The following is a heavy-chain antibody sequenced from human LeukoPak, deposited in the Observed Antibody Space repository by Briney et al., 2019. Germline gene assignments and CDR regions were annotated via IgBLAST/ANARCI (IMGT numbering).Heavy chain of an antibody. Sequence: PSQTLSLTCTVSGGSISSGDYYWSWIRQPPGKGLEWIGYIYYSGSTYYNPSLMSRVTISVDTSKNQFSLKLSSVTAADTAVYYCAIEVPAAPGNYNWFDPWGQGTLVTVSS. CDR3: AIEVPAAPGNYNWFDP. CDR1: GGSISSGDYY. D-gene: IGHD2-2*01. CDR2: IYYSGST. J-gene: IGHJ5*02. V-gene: IGHV4-30-4*08.